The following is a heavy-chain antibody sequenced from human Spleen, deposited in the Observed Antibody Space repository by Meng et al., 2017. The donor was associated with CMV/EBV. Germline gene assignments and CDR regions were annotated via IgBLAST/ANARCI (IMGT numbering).Heavy chain of an antibody. D-gene: IGHD5-18*01. CDR3: ARHSARRYSYGYYYYYGMDV. CDR1: GNNFTTYW. CDR2: IYPGDSDT. J-gene: IGHJ6*02. Sequence: GESLKISCKGSGNNFTTYWIGWVRPMPGKGLEWIGIIYPGDSDTRYSPSFQGQVTISADKSISTAYLQWSSLKASDTAMYYCARHSARRYSYGYYYYYGMDVWGQGTTVTVSS. V-gene: IGHV5-51*01.